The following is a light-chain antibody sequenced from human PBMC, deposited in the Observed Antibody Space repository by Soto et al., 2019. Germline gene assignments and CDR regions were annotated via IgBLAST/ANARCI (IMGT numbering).Light chain of an antibody. J-gene: IGLJ1*01. CDR1: SSDVGSYNL. Sequence: QSALPQPASVSGSPGQSITISCTGTSSDVGSYNLVSWYQQYLGKAPKLMIYEVSKRPSGVSNRFSGSKSGNTASLTISGLQHEEERDYFCCSYDGPSTFVFGTGTKVTV. V-gene: IGLV2-23*02. CDR2: EVS. CDR3: CSYDGPSTFV.